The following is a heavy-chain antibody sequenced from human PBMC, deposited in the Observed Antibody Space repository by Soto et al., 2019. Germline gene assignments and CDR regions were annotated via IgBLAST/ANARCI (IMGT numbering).Heavy chain of an antibody. CDR3: ATISSPYDY. V-gene: IGHV3-7*02. Sequence: EVQLVESGAGLVQPGGSLRLSCAASGLTFSSYWMSWVRQAPGKGLEWVANIKQDGSEKHYVDSVKGRFTISRDNAKNFLYLQMNSLSADDTAVYYCATISSPYDYWGQGTLVTVSS. CDR2: IKQDGSEK. D-gene: IGHD2-15*01. J-gene: IGHJ4*02. CDR1: GLTFSSYW.